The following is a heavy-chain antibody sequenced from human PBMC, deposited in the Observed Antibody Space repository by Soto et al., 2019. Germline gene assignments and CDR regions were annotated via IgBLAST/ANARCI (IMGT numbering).Heavy chain of an antibody. Sequence: KPSETLSLTCAVSGGSISSSNWWSWVRQPPGKGLEWIGEIYHSGSTNYNPSLKSRVTISVDKSKNQFSLKLSSVTAADTAVYYCARVLRWSQCDYYYYYGMDVWGQGTTVTVSS. J-gene: IGHJ6*02. D-gene: IGHD4-17*01. V-gene: IGHV4-4*02. CDR2: IYHSGST. CDR1: GGSISSSNW. CDR3: ARVLRWSQCDYYYYYGMDV.